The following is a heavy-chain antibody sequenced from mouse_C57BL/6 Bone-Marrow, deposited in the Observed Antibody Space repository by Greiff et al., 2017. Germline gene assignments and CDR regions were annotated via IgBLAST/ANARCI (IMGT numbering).Heavy chain of an antibody. Sequence: EVKLMESGAELVRPGASVKLSCTASGFNIKDDYMHWVKQRPEQGLEWIGWIDPENGDTEYASKFQGKAPITADTSSNTAYLQLSSLTSEDTAVYYCTTGGYGTWFAYWGQGTLV. CDR1: GFNIKDDY. J-gene: IGHJ3*01. V-gene: IGHV14-4*01. CDR3: TTGGYGTWFAY. CDR2: IDPENGDT. D-gene: IGHD2-1*01.